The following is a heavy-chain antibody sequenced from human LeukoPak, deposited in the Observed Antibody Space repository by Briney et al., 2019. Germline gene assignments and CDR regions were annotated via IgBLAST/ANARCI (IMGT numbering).Heavy chain of an antibody. D-gene: IGHD3-10*01. J-gene: IGHJ3*02. CDR3: ARAPYYYGSGTRGDAFDI. V-gene: IGHV4-30-4*01. CDR1: GGSISSGDYY. CDR2: IYYSGST. Sequence: SQTLSLTCTVSGGSISSGDYYWSWIRQPPGKGLEWIEYIYYSGSTYYNPSLKSRVTISVDTSKNQFSLKLSSVTAADTAVYYCARAPYYYGSGTRGDAFDIWGQGTMVTVSS.